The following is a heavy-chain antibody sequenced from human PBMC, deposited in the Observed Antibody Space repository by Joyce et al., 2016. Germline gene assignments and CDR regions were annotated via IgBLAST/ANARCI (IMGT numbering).Heavy chain of an antibody. J-gene: IGHJ5*02. V-gene: IGHV4-59*01. CDR1: SGSISIYY. CDR3: ARVSHGGYVGA. D-gene: IGHD5-12*01. Sequence: QVQLQESGPGLVKPSETLSLTCTVSSGSISIYYWTWIRQPPGKGLEWIGSINYSGSTNYCPSLKSRVTISVDTSKNQFSLKLSSVTAADTAVYYCARVSHGGYVGAWGQGTLVTVSS. CDR2: INYSGST.